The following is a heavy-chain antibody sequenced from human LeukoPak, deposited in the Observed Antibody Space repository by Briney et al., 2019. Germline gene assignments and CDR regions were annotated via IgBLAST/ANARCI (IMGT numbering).Heavy chain of an antibody. CDR2: ITSSGTYI. Sequence: PGGYLRFYGAGSGFDFNNYNMNWVRQAPGKGLEGVSSITSSGTYIYYADSGKGRFTMSRDNSKNTLYLQMNSLRAEDTAVYYCAKDMGYDSSSWYPQWYCFDYWGQGTLVTVSS. CDR3: AKDMGYDSSSWYPQWYCFDY. CDR1: GFDFNNYN. D-gene: IGHD6-13*01. J-gene: IGHJ4*02. V-gene: IGHV3-21*01.